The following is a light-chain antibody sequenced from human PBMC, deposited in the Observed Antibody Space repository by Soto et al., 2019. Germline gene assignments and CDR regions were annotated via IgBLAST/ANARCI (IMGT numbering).Light chain of an antibody. CDR1: QRVSSN. Sequence: EIVLTQSPGTLSLSPGDRATLSCRASQRVSSNYLAWYQQRPGQAPRILMYDASTRATGISARFSGSGSGTEFTLTISSLQSEDFAVYYCQQYHNWPITFGQGTRLEIK. J-gene: IGKJ5*01. CDR3: QQYHNWPIT. CDR2: DAS. V-gene: IGKV3-15*01.